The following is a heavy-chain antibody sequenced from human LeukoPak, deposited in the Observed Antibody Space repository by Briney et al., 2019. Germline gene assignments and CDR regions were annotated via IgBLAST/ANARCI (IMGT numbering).Heavy chain of an antibody. V-gene: IGHV3-30*03. CDR3: ARAGYYLSPYFFDY. CDR2: ISYDGSNK. J-gene: IGHJ4*02. D-gene: IGHD3-3*01. Sequence: GGSLRLSCAAPGVTFSSYSMNWVRQAPGKGLECVAVISYDGSNKYYADSVKGRFTISRDNSKNTLYLQMNSLRAEDTAVYYCARAGYYLSPYFFDYWGQGTLVTVSS. CDR1: GVTFSSYS.